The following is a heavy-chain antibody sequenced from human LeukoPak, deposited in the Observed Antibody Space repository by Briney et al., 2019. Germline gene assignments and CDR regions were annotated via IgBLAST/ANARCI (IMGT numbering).Heavy chain of an antibody. CDR1: GGSVTSSNYY. Sequence: PSETLSLTCTVSGGSVTSSNYYWGWIRQPPGKGLEWIGSVSYSGSTNYNPSLKSRVTISVDTSKNQFSLKLSSVTAADMAAYYCARQGGTTIDYWGQGTLVTVSS. V-gene: IGHV4-39*01. D-gene: IGHD4-17*01. CDR3: ARQGGTTIDY. CDR2: VSYSGST. J-gene: IGHJ4*02.